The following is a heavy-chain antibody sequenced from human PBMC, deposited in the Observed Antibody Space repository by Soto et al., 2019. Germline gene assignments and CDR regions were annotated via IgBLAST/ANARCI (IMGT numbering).Heavy chain of an antibody. CDR2: IYHNRNT. V-gene: IGHV4-30-2*01. Sequence: SETLSLTCAVSGGSISSGGYSWSWFRQPPGKGLEWIGYIYHNRNTYYNPSLKSRVTISVDRSKNQFSLKLGSVTAADTAMYYCARVPSPWGQGTLVTVSS. CDR1: GGSISSGGYS. CDR3: ARVPSP. J-gene: IGHJ5*02.